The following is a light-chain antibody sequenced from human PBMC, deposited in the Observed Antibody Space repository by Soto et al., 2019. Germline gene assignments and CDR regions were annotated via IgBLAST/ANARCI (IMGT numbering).Light chain of an antibody. CDR2: GAS. Sequence: EIVLTQSPGTLSLSPGDRATLSCGASQRVSSSYLAWYQQKPGQAPRLLIYGASTRATGIPDRFSGSGSGTDFTLTISRLEPEDFAVYFCQRYGSSPPFTFGQGTKVEI. V-gene: IGKV3-20*01. J-gene: IGKJ2*01. CDR1: QRVSSSY. CDR3: QRYGSSPPFT.